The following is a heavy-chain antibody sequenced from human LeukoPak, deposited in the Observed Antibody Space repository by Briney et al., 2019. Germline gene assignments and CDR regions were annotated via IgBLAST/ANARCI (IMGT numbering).Heavy chain of an antibody. J-gene: IGHJ5*02. D-gene: IGHD3-10*01. V-gene: IGHV1-18*01. CDR3: ARQEAHITMVNWFDP. CDR2: ISAYNGNT. CDR1: GYIFTNSS. Sequence: ASVKVSCKASGYIFTNSSISWVRQAPGQGLEWMGWISAYNGNTNYAQKLQGRVTMTTDTSTSTAYMELRSLRSDDTAVYYCARQEAHITMVNWFDPWGQGTLVTVSS.